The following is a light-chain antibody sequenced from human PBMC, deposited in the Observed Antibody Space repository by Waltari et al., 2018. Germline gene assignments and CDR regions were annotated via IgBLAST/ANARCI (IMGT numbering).Light chain of an antibody. V-gene: IGKV1-39*01. J-gene: IGKJ4*01. CDR3: QQGYRTPLT. CDR1: QNINNY. Sequence: DIQMTQSPSSLSASVGDRVTITCRASQNINNYLNWYQQRPGKAPKLLIYAASTLQRGAPSRFGGSGSGTDFTLTITSLQPEDFATYFCQQGYRTPLTFGGGTKVEIK. CDR2: AAS.